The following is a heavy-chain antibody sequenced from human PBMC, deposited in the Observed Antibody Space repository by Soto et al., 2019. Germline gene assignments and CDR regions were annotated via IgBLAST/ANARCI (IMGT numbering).Heavy chain of an antibody. Sequence: GESLTISCKGSGYSFTSYCTGWVRQMPGKGLEWMGIIYPGDSDTRYSPSFQGQVTISADKSISTAYLQWSSLKASDTAMYYCARHEGYYGSPAAGLFDYWGQGTLVTVSS. CDR2: IYPGDSDT. V-gene: IGHV5-51*01. CDR1: GYSFTSYC. CDR3: ARHEGYYGSPAAGLFDY. D-gene: IGHD3-10*01. J-gene: IGHJ4*02.